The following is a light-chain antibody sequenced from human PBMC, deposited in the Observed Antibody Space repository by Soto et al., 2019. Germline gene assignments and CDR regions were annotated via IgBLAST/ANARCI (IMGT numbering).Light chain of an antibody. V-gene: IGKV2-30*01. J-gene: IGKJ1*01. CDR3: LQATHWPGT. CDR2: KVS. CDR1: QSLVFSDGNTY. Sequence: DVVMTQSPLSLPVTLGQPASISCRSSQSLVFSDGNTYLNWFQQRPGQSPRRLIYKVSYRDSGVPDRFSGSGSGTDFTLKISRVEAEDVAVHYCLQATHWPGTFGPGTRVDI.